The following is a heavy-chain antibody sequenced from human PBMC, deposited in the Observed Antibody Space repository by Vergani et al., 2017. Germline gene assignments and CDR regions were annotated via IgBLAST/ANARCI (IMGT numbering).Heavy chain of an antibody. CDR3: TTPTKWELRYYFDY. Sequence: EVQLLHSGGGVIQPGGSVRLPCAASGFTFSACPMPWVRQAPGKGLEWVARIRPKTDGETTYYAAPVKGRFTISRDDSKITLYRQMNSLKTEYTAVYYCTTPTKWELRYYFDYWCQGTLVTVSS. D-gene: IGHD3-9*01. CDR1: GFTFSACP. CDR2: IRPKTDGETT. V-gene: IGHV3-15*01. J-gene: IGHJ4*02.